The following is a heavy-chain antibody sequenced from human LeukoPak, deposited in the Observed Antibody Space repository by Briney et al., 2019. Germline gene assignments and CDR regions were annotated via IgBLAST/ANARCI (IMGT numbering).Heavy chain of an antibody. J-gene: IGHJ3*01. V-gene: IGHV4-59*01. Sequence: SETLSLTCTVSGGSITGYYWSWIRRPPGKGLECIGYIYYTGTTIYNPSLKSRVTISVDTSNNQFSLKLSSATAADTAVYYCARLASGQAFDFWGQGTMVTVSS. CDR2: IYYTGTT. CDR1: GGSITGYY. D-gene: IGHD3-10*01. CDR3: ARLASGQAFDF.